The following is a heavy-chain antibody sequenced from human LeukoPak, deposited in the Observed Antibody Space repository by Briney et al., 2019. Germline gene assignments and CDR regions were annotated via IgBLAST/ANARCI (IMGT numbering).Heavy chain of an antibody. V-gene: IGHV4-59*01. D-gene: IGHD2-21*02. CDR3: ARGGAGNCGGACYLNWFDP. J-gene: IGHJ5*02. Sequence: SETLSLTCTVSXXXXSXXXXXXIXXXXXKXXXXIXXXXXSGSTXYNPSLKSRVTISVDTSKNQFSLKLNPVTAADTAVYYCARGGAGNCGGACYLNWFDPWGQGTLVTVSS. CDR1: XXXXSXXX. CDR2: XXXSGST.